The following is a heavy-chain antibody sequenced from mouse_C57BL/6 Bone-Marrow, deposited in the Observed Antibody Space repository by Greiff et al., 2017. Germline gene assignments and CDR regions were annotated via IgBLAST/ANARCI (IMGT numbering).Heavy chain of an antibody. D-gene: IGHD4-1*01. V-gene: IGHV1-19*01. CDR2: INPYNGVT. CDR3: ARVLTGVFDD. Sequence: EVQLQQSGPVLVKPGASVKMSCKASGYTFTDYYMNWVKQSHGKSLEWIGVINPYNGVTSYNQKFKGKATLTVDKSSSTAYMELNSLTSEDSAVYYCARVLTGVFDDWGQGTTLTVSS. J-gene: IGHJ2*01. CDR1: GYTFTDYY.